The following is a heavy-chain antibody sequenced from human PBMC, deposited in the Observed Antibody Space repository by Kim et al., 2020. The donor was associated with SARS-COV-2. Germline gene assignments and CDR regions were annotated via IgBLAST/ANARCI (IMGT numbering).Heavy chain of an antibody. Sequence: GGSLRLSCTASGFTFGDYAMSWVRQAPGKGLEWVGFIRSKAYGGTTEYAASVKGRFTISRDDSKSIAYLQMNSLKTEDTAVYYCTREFEVRWELLRDLGYYGMDVWGQGTTVTVSS. V-gene: IGHV3-49*04. CDR2: IRSKAYGGTT. CDR1: GFTFGDYA. CDR3: TREFEVRWELLRDLGYYGMDV. D-gene: IGHD1-26*01. J-gene: IGHJ6*02.